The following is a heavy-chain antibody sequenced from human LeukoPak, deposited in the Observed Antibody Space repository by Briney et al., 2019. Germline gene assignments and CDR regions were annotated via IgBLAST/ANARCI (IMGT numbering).Heavy chain of an antibody. Sequence: PSETLSLTCTVSGGSISSYYWSWIRQPPGKGLEWIGYIYYSGSTNYNPSLKSRVTISVDTSKNQFSLKLSSVTAADTAVYYCARVSSGWSTDYYLDYWGQGTLVTVSS. J-gene: IGHJ4*02. CDR2: IYYSGST. CDR3: ARVSSGWSTDYYLDY. CDR1: GGSISSYY. V-gene: IGHV4-59*01. D-gene: IGHD6-19*01.